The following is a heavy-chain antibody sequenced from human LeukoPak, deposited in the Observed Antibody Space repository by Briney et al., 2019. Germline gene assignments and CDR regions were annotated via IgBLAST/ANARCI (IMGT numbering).Heavy chain of an antibody. Sequence: SETLSLTCTVSNGSIISYYWSWIRQPPGKGLEWIGYIYYSGNTNYNPSLKSRVTISVDTSKNQFSLKLTSVTAADTAVCYCVRDKVSVYYYGMDVWGQGTTVIVSS. V-gene: IGHV4-59*01. D-gene: IGHD6-6*01. CDR2: IYYSGNT. J-gene: IGHJ6*02. CDR3: VRDKVSVYYYGMDV. CDR1: NGSIISYY.